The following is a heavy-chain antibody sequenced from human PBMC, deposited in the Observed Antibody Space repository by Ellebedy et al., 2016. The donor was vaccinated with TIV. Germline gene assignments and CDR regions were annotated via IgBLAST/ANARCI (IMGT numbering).Heavy chain of an antibody. V-gene: IGHV4-39*07. D-gene: IGHD4-23*01. CDR1: GGSISSSSFN. J-gene: IGHJ2*01. Sequence: MPSETLSLTCTVSGGSISSSSFNWGWIRQPPGKGLEWIGTIWHTGTSWYNTSLESRLTVSVDTSKNQFSMKLSSLSAADTALYYCARLRHYGGDSVWFFDLWGRGTLVTVSS. CDR3: ARLRHYGGDSVWFFDL. CDR2: IWHTGTS.